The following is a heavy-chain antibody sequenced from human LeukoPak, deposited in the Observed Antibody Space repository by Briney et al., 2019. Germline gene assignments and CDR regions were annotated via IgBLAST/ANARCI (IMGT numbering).Heavy chain of an antibody. V-gene: IGHV3-48*04. CDR3: AREYCTNGVCQYYFDY. CDR2: ISGSGRTT. D-gene: IGHD2-8*01. Sequence: GGSLRLSCAASRFTFSTYWMHWVRQAPGKGLEWVSGISGSGRTTYYADSVKGRFTISRDNAKNSLYLQMNSLRAEDTAVYYCAREYCTNGVCQYYFDYWGQGTLVTVSS. J-gene: IGHJ4*02. CDR1: RFTFSTYW.